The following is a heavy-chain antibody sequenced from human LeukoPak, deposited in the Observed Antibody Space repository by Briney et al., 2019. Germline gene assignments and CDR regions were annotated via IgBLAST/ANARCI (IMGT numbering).Heavy chain of an antibody. D-gene: IGHD6-19*01. CDR1: GFTVSNNY. CDR2: IYSDGST. CDR3: AREVQTVAGSTMFDY. V-gene: IGHV3-53*01. J-gene: IGHJ4*02. Sequence: PGGSLRLSCAASGFTVSNNYMSWVRQAPGKGLEWVSVIYSDGSTYFADSVKGRFTISRDNAKNSLYLQMNSLRAEDTAVYYCAREVQTVAGSTMFDYWGQGTLVTVSS.